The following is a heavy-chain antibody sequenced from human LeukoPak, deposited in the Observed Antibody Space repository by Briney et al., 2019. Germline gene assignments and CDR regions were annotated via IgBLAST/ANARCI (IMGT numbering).Heavy chain of an antibody. J-gene: IGHJ4*02. Sequence: ASVKVSCKASGYTFTSYGISWVRQAPGQGLEWMGWTSAYNGNTNYAQKLQGRVTMTTDTSTSTTYMELRSLRSDDTAVYYCARDREMYEHTWEYYYGSGSYVRLYYWGQGTLVTVSS. CDR2: TSAYNGNT. CDR3: ARDREMYEHTWEYYYGSGSYVRLYY. CDR1: GYTFTSYG. D-gene: IGHD3-10*01. V-gene: IGHV1-18*01.